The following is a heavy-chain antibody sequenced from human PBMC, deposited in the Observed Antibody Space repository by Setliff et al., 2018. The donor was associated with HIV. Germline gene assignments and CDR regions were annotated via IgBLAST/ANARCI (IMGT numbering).Heavy chain of an antibody. J-gene: IGHJ4*02. Sequence: ASETLSLTCVVSGYSIGSGYYWGWIRQTPGEGLEWIGSVYHSGSTYYNPSLKSRITMSVDTSKSQFSLRLESMTAADTAMYYCARVSTAVTAAPLDYWSQGTLVTVSS. CDR1: GYSIGSGYY. V-gene: IGHV4-38-2*01. CDR2: VYHSGST. D-gene: IGHD4-17*01. CDR3: ARVSTAVTAAPLDY.